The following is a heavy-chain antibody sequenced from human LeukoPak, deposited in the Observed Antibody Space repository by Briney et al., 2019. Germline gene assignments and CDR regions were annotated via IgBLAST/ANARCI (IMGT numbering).Heavy chain of an antibody. CDR1: GGSFSGYY. Sequence: SETLSLTCVVYGGSFSGYYWSWIRQSPGKGLEWIGEINHSGSTNYNPSLKSRVTISVDKSKNQFSLKLSSVTAADTAVYYCARDIHVPRIREPYFDICGEGTLVTDPS. CDR2: INHSGST. D-gene: IGHD1-14*01. V-gene: IGHV4-34*01. CDR3: ARDIHVPRIREPYFDI. J-gene: IGHJ3*02.